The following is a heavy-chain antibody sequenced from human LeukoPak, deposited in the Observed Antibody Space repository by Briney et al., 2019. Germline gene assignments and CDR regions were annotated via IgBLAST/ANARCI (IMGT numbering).Heavy chain of an antibody. CDR2: ISYDGSNK. J-gene: IGHJ4*02. D-gene: IGHD6-19*01. CDR1: GFTFSSYA. CDR3: ARDQVAVAGNFDY. V-gene: IGHV3-30*04. Sequence: PGGSLRLSCAASGFTFSSYAMHWVRQAPGKGLEWVAVISYDGSNKYYADSVKGRFTISRDNSKNTLYLQMNSLRAEDTAVYYYARDQVAVAGNFDYWGQGTLVTVSS.